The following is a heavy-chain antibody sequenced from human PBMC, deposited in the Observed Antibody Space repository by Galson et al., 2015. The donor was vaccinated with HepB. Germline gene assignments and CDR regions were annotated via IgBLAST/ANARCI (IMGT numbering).Heavy chain of an antibody. CDR1: GFTFSSYG. D-gene: IGHD6-19*01. CDR2: IWYDGSYK. Sequence: SLRLSCAASGFTFSSYGMHWVRQAPGKGLEWVALIWYDGSYKYYAESVKGRFTISRDNSKNTLYLQMNSLRAEDTAVYYCARDVVYIAVAGHFDSWGQGTLVTVSS. CDR3: ARDVVYIAVAGHFDS. V-gene: IGHV3-33*01. J-gene: IGHJ4*02.